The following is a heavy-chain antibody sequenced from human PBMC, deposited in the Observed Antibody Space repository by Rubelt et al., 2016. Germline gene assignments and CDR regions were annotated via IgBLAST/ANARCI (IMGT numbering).Heavy chain of an antibody. D-gene: IGHD6-19*01. Sequence: EVQLVESGGGLVQPGGSLRLSCAASGFTFSTYTMNWVRQAPGKGLEWVSSITSGSAIYYADSVKGRFTNSRDNAKNSLYLQVNGLTDEETAVYYCARVITSSGWYEDYWGQGTLVTVSS. CDR1: GFTFSTYT. CDR3: ARVITSSGWYEDY. CDR2: ITSGSAI. V-gene: IGHV3-48*02. J-gene: IGHJ4*02.